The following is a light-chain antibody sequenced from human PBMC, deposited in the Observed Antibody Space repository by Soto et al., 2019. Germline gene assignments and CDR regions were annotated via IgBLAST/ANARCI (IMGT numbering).Light chain of an antibody. V-gene: IGKV1-39*01. Sequence: DIQMTQSPSSVSASLGDTVTITCRASQDINVYLNWYQQKPGEVPKLLIYSASTLYSGVPSRFTGSGSERGLTLTIRSLQPEDYATYYCPHAYVAPYSVGQGTKVDIK. J-gene: IGKJ2*03. CDR2: SAS. CDR3: PHAYVAPYS. CDR1: QDINVY.